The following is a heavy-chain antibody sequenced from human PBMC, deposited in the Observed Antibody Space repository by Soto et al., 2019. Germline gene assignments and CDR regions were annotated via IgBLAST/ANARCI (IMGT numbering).Heavy chain of an antibody. Sequence: EVQLLVSGGALVQPGGSLRLSCAASGFIFSSYAMTWVRQAPGKGLEWVSAISGTGGNTYYTDSVKGRFTISRDNSKHELYLKMNSLRGGDTAVYYCASYPLREARWLGYWGQGTLVTVSS. CDR1: GFIFSSYA. D-gene: IGHD6-19*01. J-gene: IGHJ4*02. V-gene: IGHV3-23*01. CDR2: ISGTGGNT. CDR3: ASYPLREARWLGY.